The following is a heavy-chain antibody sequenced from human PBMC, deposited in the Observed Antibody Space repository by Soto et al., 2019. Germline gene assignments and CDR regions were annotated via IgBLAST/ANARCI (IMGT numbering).Heavy chain of an antibody. Sequence: SETLSLTCTVSGASIRNYYWSWIRQPPGKGLEWIGYIFHSGSTDDNPSLKSRVTMSVDTSKNQFSLKLRSVTAADTAGYYCASGKNWFDPWGQGTLVTVS. CDR1: GASIRNYY. V-gene: IGHV4-59*01. J-gene: IGHJ5*02. CDR3: ASGKNWFDP. CDR2: IFHSGST.